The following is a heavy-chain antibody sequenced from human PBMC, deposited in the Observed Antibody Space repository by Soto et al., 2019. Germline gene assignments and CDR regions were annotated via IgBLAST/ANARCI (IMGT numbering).Heavy chain of an antibody. CDR1: GDYISSADYF. CDR3: AREPYLPNARNDF. V-gene: IGHV4-30-4*01. D-gene: IGHD2-8*01. Sequence: KPSETLSLTCSVSGDYISSADYFWTWIRPYPGKVLEWMGYIFHSGTTYYNPSLKGRLLRSIENYKNKFSLRLTSVTAADSSVYFCAREPYLPNARNDFWGPGTQVTVSS. J-gene: IGHJ4*02. CDR2: IFHSGTT.